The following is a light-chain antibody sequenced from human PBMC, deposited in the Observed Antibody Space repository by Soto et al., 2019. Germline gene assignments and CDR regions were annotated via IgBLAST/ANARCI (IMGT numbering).Light chain of an antibody. Sequence: EIVLTQSPGTLSLSPVERASLSCRASQSVSSSYLAWYQQRPGQAPRLLIYGASSRATGIPARFSGSGSGTDFTLTISRLEPEDFAVYYCHQYGSSPATFGQGTKVDIK. V-gene: IGKV3-20*01. CDR3: HQYGSSPAT. CDR1: QSVSSSY. J-gene: IGKJ1*01. CDR2: GAS.